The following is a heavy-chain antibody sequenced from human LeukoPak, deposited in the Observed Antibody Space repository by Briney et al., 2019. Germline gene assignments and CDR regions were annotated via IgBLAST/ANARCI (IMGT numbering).Heavy chain of an antibody. CDR1: GGSFSGYY. D-gene: IGHD2-15*01. CDR3: ARDGLVVAATGLDWFDP. J-gene: IGHJ5*02. Sequence: SETLSLTCAVYGGSFSGYYWSWIRQPPGKGLEWIGEINHSGSTNYNPSLKSRVTISVDTSKNQFSLKLSSVTAADTAVYYCARDGLVVAATGLDWFDPWGQGTLVTVSS. CDR2: INHSGST. V-gene: IGHV4-34*01.